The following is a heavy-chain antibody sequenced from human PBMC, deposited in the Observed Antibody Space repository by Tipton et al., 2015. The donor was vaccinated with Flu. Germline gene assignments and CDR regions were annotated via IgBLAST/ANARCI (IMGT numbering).Heavy chain of an antibody. Sequence: QLVQSGAEVKKPGASVKVFCKASGYTFTSYGIGWVRQAPGQGLEWMGWISAYNGNTNYAQKLQGRVTMTTDTSTSTAYMELRSLGSDDTAVYYCARALWFGELSPLDYWGQGTLVTVSS. D-gene: IGHD3-10*01. CDR1: GYTFTSYG. CDR2: ISAYNGNT. V-gene: IGHV1-18*01. J-gene: IGHJ4*02. CDR3: ARALWFGELSPLDY.